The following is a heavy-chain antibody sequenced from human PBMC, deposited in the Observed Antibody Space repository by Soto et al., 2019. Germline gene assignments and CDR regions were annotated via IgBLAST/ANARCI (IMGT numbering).Heavy chain of an antibody. V-gene: IGHV3-23*01. Sequence: EVQLLESGGGLVQPGGSLRLSCAASGFTFSSYAMSWVRQAPGKGLEWVSAISGSGGSTYYADSVKGRFTISRDNSKNTLYLQMNSLRAEDTAVYYCASPRGYYDSSGYYYPDAFDIWGQGTMVTVSS. D-gene: IGHD3-22*01. J-gene: IGHJ3*02. CDR3: ASPRGYYDSSGYYYPDAFDI. CDR1: GFTFSSYA. CDR2: ISGSGGST.